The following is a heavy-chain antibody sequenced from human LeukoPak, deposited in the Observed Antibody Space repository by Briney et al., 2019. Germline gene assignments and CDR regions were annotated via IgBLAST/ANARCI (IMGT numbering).Heavy chain of an antibody. D-gene: IGHD6-6*01. Sequence: ASVTVSCKASGYTFTGYYMHWVRQAPGQGLEWMGWVNPNSGGTNYAQKFQGRVTMTRDTSISTAYMELSRLRSDDTAVYYCARDPLRRPLDYWGQGTLVTVSS. CDR3: ARDPLRRPLDY. V-gene: IGHV1-2*02. J-gene: IGHJ4*02. CDR2: VNPNSGGT. CDR1: GYTFTGYY.